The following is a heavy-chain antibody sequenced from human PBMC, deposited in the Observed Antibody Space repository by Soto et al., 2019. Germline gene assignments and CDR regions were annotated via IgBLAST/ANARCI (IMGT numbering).Heavy chain of an antibody. V-gene: IGHV4-31*01. CDR2: TSNSGST. CDR3: ARGGGSTKVDY. D-gene: IGHD2-2*01. J-gene: IGHJ4*02. CDR1: GGSITSSGYY. Sequence: QVQLQESGPGLVKPSQTLSLTCTVSGGSITSSGYYWSWIRQHPGEGLEWIGFTSNSGSTSYNPSLTSPVTISVDTSSNQFSLNLKSVNAADPAVYYCARGGGSTKVDYWGQGTLVTVSP.